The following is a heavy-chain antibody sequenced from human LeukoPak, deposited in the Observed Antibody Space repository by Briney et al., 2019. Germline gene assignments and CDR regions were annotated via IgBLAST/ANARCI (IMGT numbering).Heavy chain of an antibody. V-gene: IGHV3-33*01. CDR3: ARGLRYENFDY. Sequence: GGSLRLSCAASGFTFSSYGMNWVRQAPGKGLEWVAVIWYDGSNKYYADSVKGRFTISRDNSKNTLYLQMNSLRAEDTAVYYCARGLRYENFDYWGQGTLVTVSS. J-gene: IGHJ4*02. D-gene: IGHD1-1*01. CDR1: GFTFSSYG. CDR2: IWYDGSNK.